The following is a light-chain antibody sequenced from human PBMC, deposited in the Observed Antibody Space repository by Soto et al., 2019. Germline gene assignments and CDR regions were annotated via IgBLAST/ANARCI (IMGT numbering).Light chain of an antibody. Sequence: QAVLSQPPSVSGSPGQRVTISCTGSSYNIGAGYDAHWFQQVPGTAPKLLIYDDDKRPSGIPDRFSGSKSGTSATLGITRFQTGDEADYYCGSWDSSLSAYVFGTGTKVTVL. V-gene: IGLV1-51*01. CDR1: SYNIGAGYD. CDR3: GSWDSSLSAYV. J-gene: IGLJ1*01. CDR2: DDD.